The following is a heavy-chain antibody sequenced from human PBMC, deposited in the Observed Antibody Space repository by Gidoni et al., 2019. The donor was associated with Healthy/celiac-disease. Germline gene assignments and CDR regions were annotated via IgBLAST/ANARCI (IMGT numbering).Heavy chain of an antibody. D-gene: IGHD3-22*01. CDR2: INPNSGGT. Sequence: QVQLVQSGAEVKKPGASVKVSCKASGYTFTGYYMHWVRQAPGQGLEWMGWINPNSGGTNYAQKFQGWVTMTRDTSISTAYMELSRLRSDDTAVYYCARVPHYYDSSGYGGDYYYGMDVWGQGTTVTVSS. J-gene: IGHJ6*02. CDR1: GYTFTGYY. CDR3: ARVPHYYDSSGYGGDYYYGMDV. V-gene: IGHV1-2*04.